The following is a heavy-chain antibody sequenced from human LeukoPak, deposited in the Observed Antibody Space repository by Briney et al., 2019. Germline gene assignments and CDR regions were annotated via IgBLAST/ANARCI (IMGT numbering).Heavy chain of an antibody. CDR3: ARELYGDSYTYYFDY. CDR1: GFTFSTYA. V-gene: IGHV3-64*01. CDR2: ISNYGDST. D-gene: IGHD4-17*01. Sequence: GSLRLSCAASGFTFSTYAMHWVRQAPGKGLEYVSAISNYGDSTYYANSVRGRFTISRDNSKNTLYLQMGSLRAEDMAVYYCARELYGDSYTYYFDYWGQGTLVTVSS. J-gene: IGHJ4*02.